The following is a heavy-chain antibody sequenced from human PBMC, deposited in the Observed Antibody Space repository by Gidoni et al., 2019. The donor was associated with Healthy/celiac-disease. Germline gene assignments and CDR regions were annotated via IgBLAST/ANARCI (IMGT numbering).Heavy chain of an antibody. CDR1: GFPFSSYA. J-gene: IGHJ4*02. CDR3: AKVWGIAAAGPVDY. D-gene: IGHD6-13*01. Sequence: EVQLLESGGGLVQPGGSLSLSCAASGFPFSSYAMSWVRQAPGKGLEWVSAISGSGGSTYYADSVKGRFTISRDNSKNTLYLQMNSLRAEDTAVYYCAKVWGIAAAGPVDYWGQGTLVTVSS. V-gene: IGHV3-23*01. CDR2: ISGSGGST.